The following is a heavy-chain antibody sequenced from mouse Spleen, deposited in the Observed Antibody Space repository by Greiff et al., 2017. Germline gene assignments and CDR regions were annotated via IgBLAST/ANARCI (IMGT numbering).Heavy chain of an antibody. CDR2: INPNNGGT. CDR3: AREGSGYADY. D-gene: IGHD3-1*01. V-gene: IGHV1-26*01. J-gene: IGHJ2*01. Sequence: EVQLQQSGPELVKPGASVKISCKASGYTFTDYYMNWVKQSHGKSLEWIGDINPNNGGTSYNQKFKGKATLTVDKSSSTAYMELRSLTSEDSAVYYCAREGSGYADYWGQGTTLTVSS. CDR1: GYTFTDYY.